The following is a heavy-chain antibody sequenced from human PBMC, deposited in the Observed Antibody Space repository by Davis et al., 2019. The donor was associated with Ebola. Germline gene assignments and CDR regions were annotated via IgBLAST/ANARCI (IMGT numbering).Heavy chain of an antibody. CDR1: GYRFTSYY. CDR2: INPITGGT. J-gene: IGHJ3*02. CDR3: AREGGRYYDSSGYVFDI. V-gene: IGHV1-46*01. Sequence: ASVQVSCKASGYRFTSYYMHWVRQAPGQGLEWMGIINPITGGTSYAQNFQVRVNMTRDTSTSTVYMELSSLRSEDTAVYYGAREGGRYYDSSGYVFDIWGQGTMVKVSS. D-gene: IGHD3-22*01.